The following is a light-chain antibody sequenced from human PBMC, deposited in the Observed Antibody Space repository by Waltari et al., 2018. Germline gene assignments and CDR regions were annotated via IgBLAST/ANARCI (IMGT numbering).Light chain of an antibody. J-gene: IGLJ3*02. V-gene: IGLV1-44*01. Sequence: QSVLTQPPSASGTPGQRVTISCSGSNSNIGSNTVNWYQHPPGTAPKVLMYRNNQRPSGVPHRISGSKSGTSASLAISGLQSEDEADYYCAAWDDSLNAWLFGGGTKLTVL. CDR2: RNN. CDR3: AAWDDSLNAWL. CDR1: NSNIGSNT.